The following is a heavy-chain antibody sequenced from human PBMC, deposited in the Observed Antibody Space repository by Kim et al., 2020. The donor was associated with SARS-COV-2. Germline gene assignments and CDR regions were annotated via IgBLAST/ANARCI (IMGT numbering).Heavy chain of an antibody. Sequence: GGSLRLSCAASGFSVSSNHMSWVRQAPGKGLEWVSVINSGGSTYYADSVKGRFTISRHNSKNTLYLQMNSLRAEDTAVYYCAREKYSSGWGGDAFDIWGQGTMVSVSS. D-gene: IGHD6-19*01. J-gene: IGHJ3*02. CDR1: GFSVSSNH. V-gene: IGHV3-53*04. CDR2: INSGGST. CDR3: AREKYSSGWGGDAFDI.